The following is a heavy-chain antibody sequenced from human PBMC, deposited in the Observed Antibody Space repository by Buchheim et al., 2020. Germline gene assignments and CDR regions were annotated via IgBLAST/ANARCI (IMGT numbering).Heavy chain of an antibody. D-gene: IGHD3-10*01. J-gene: IGHJ6*03. CDR3: ARSLGSGSYYSYYYYYYMDV. V-gene: IGHV3-11*05. CDR1: GFTFSDYY. Sequence: VQLVESGGGLVQPGGSLRLSCAASGFTFSDYYMSWIRQAPGKGLEWVSYISSSSSYTNYADSVKGRFTISRDNAKNSLYLQMNSLRAEDTAVYYCARSLGSGSYYSYYYYYYMDVWGKGTT. CDR2: ISSSSSYT.